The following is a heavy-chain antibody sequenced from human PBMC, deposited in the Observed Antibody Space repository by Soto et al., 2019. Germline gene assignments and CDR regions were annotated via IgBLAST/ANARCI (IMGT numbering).Heavy chain of an antibody. D-gene: IGHD2-2*01. Sequence: SETLSLTCTVSGGSISTYYWSWIRQPPGKRLEYIGFIYNGGGSYSNPSLKSRITMSIDTSKTQFSLKVNSVTAADTAIYYCARGGVIPSAPFDVWGQGTLVTVSS. CDR3: ARGGVIPSAPFDV. CDR1: GGSISTYY. J-gene: IGHJ4*02. V-gene: IGHV4-4*08. CDR2: IYNGGGS.